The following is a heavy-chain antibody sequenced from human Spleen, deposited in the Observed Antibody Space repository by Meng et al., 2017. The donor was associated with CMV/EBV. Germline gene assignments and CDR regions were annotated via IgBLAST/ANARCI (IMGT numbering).Heavy chain of an antibody. D-gene: IGHD2-2*01. CDR1: FTFSSYS. Sequence: FTFSSYSMNWVRQAPGKGLEWVSSISSSSSYIYYAHSVKGRFTISRDNAKNSLYLQMNSLRAEDTAVYYCARSYCSSTSCFPGLDYWGQGTLVTVSS. CDR3: ARSYCSSTSCFPGLDY. J-gene: IGHJ4*02. V-gene: IGHV3-21*01. CDR2: ISSSSSYI.